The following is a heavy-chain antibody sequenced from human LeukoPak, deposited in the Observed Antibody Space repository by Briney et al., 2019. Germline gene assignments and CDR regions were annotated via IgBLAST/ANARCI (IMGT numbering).Heavy chain of an antibody. J-gene: IGHJ4*02. V-gene: IGHV3-20*04. CDR2: INWNGGST. CDR3: ARWGEMAVIPFDG. D-gene: IGHD5-24*01. Sequence: GGSLRLSCAASGFIFDDYGMSWVRQAPGKGLEWVSVINWNGGSTVYADSVKGRFTISRDNAKNSLYLQMNSLRAEDTALYYCARWGEMAVIPFDGWGQGTLVTVSS. CDR1: GFIFDDYG.